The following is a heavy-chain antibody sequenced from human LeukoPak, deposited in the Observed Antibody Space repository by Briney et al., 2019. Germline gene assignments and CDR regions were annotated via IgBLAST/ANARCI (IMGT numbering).Heavy chain of an antibody. D-gene: IGHD6-19*01. J-gene: IGHJ6*02. Sequence: GASVKVSCKVSGYTFTELSMHWVRQAPGKGLEWMGGFDPEDGETIYAQKFQGRVTMTEDTSTDTAYMELSSLRSEDTAVYYCATDSSIAVAGYYYYYGMDVWGQGTTVTVSS. CDR3: ATDSSIAVAGYYYYYGMDV. CDR2: FDPEDGET. CDR1: GYTFTELS. V-gene: IGHV1-24*01.